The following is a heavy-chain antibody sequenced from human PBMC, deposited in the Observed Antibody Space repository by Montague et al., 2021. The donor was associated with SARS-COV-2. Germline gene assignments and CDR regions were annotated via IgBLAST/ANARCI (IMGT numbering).Heavy chain of an antibody. J-gene: IGHJ4*02. Sequence: ETLSLTCAVSGASVSSINWWSWVRQPPGRGLEWIAEIHHTGIINFNPSLRSRSLISLDSSKNQFSLTLNSVTAADTATYCCASHPVFQQLYSWGQGTLVSVS. V-gene: IGHV4-4*01. CDR2: IHHTGII. CDR3: ASHPVFQQLYS. D-gene: IGHD6-13*01. CDR1: GASVSSINW.